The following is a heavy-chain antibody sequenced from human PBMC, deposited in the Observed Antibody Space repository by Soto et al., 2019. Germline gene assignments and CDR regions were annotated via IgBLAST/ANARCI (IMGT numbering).Heavy chain of an antibody. CDR2: ISYDGSNK. V-gene: IGHV3-30-3*01. CDR1: GFSFSRYA. CDR3: ARALDSGSYDGRFDY. J-gene: IGHJ4*02. D-gene: IGHD1-26*01. Sequence: GGSLGLSCAASGFSFSRYAMHWVRQAPGKGLEWVAVISYDGSNKYYADSVKGRFTISRDNSKNTLYLQMNSLRAEDTAVYYCARALDSGSYDGRFDYWGQGTLVSVSS.